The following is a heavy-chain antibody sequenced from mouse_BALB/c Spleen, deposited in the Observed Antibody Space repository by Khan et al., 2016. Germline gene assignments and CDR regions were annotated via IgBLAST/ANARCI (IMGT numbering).Heavy chain of an antibody. CDR2: IWGDGST. Sequence: QVQLQQSGHGLVAPSQSLSITCTVAGFSLGAYGVNWVRQPPGKGLEWLGMIWGDGSTDYNSALKSRLNITKDNSKSQVFLKMNSLQSDDTARYXCASDGWGYYAMDYWGQGTSVTVSS. D-gene: IGHD2-2*01. V-gene: IGHV2-6-7*01. J-gene: IGHJ4*01. CDR3: ASDGWGYYAMDY. CDR1: GFSLGAYG.